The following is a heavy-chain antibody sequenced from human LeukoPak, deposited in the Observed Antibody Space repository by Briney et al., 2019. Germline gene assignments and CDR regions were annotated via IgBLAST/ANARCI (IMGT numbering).Heavy chain of an antibody. D-gene: IGHD3-22*01. CDR3: ARDQNYYDSVREFDI. J-gene: IGHJ3*02. CDR1: GYTFTGYY. CDR2: INPNSGGT. Sequence: ASVKVSCKASGYTFTGYYMHWVRQAPGQGLEWMGWINPNSGGTNYAQKFQGRVTMTRDTSISTAYMELSRLRSDDTAVYYCARDQNYYDSVREFDIWGQGTMVTVSS. V-gene: IGHV1-2*02.